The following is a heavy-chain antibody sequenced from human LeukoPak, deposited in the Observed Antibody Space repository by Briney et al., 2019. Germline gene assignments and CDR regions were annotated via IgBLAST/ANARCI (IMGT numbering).Heavy chain of an antibody. Sequence: SETLSLTCTVSGGSISSYYWSWIRQPPGKGLEWIGYIYYSGSSNYNPSLKSRVTISVDTSKNQFSLKVSSVTAADTAVYYCARRAAAGYLDLWGRGTLVTVSS. D-gene: IGHD6-13*01. CDR1: GGSISSYY. CDR3: ARRAAAGYLDL. V-gene: IGHV4-59*01. CDR2: IYYSGSS. J-gene: IGHJ2*01.